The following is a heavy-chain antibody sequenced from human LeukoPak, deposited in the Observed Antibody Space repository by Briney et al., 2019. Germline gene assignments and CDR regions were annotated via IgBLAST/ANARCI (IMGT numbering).Heavy chain of an antibody. V-gene: IGHV3-30*02. J-gene: IGHJ6*03. Sequence: QTGGSLRLSCAASGFTFNNYGMHWVRQAPGKGLEWVAFIRYNGNNQYYADSVKGRFTISRDNSKNTLYLQMNSLKGDDTAVYYCAKDSPFYYTDVWGKGTTVIIS. CDR3: AKDSPFYYTDV. CDR2: IRYNGNNQ. CDR1: GFTFNNYG.